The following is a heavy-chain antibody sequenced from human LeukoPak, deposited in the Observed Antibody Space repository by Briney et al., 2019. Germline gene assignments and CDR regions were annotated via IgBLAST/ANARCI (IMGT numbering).Heavy chain of an antibody. J-gene: IGHJ4*02. CDR3: ARGRQDYYDSSGYIAPVDY. D-gene: IGHD3-22*01. Sequence: PSETLSLTCTLSGDSIGSYYWNWLRQPPGKGLEWIGKIYYSGSTNYNPYLKSRVTISIDTSKNQFSLKLTSVTAADTAVYYCARGRQDYYDSSGYIAPVDYWGQGTLVTVSS. V-gene: IGHV4-59*01. CDR2: IYYSGST. CDR1: GDSIGSYY.